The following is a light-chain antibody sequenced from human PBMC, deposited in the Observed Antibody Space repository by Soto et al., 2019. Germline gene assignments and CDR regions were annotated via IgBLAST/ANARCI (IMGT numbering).Light chain of an antibody. Sequence: QSVLTQPLSVSGSPGQSVTISCTGTSSDVGSYNGVSWYQQPPGTAPKFMIYEVSNRPSGVPDRFSGSKSGNTASLTISGLQAEDEADYYCSSYTTSSTYVFGTGTKVTVL. CDR3: SSYTTSSTYV. CDR2: EVS. V-gene: IGLV2-18*02. J-gene: IGLJ1*01. CDR1: SSDVGSYNG.